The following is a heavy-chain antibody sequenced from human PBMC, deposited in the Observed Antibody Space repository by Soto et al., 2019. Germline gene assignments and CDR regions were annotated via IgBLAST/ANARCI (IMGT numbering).Heavy chain of an antibody. J-gene: IGHJ4*02. Sequence: QITLKESGPTLVKPTQTLTLTCTFSGFSLSTSGVDVGWIRQPPGKALESLALIYWDDDKRYSPSLKSRLTITEDTSKIQVVLTMTNMDPVDTATYYCAHSLIPNRASRGAFDYWGQGTLITVSS. D-gene: IGHD3-16*01. CDR2: IYWDDDK. CDR3: AHSLIPNRASRGAFDY. CDR1: GFSLSTSGVD. V-gene: IGHV2-5*02.